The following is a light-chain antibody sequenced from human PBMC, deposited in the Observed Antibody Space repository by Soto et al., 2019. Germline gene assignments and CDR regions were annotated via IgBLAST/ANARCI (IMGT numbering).Light chain of an antibody. CDR3: QQRSNWPLT. CDR1: QGVSSY. V-gene: IGKV3-11*01. Sequence: EIVLTQSPATLSLSPGERATLSCRASQGVSSYLAWYQQKPGQAPRLLIYDASNRATVIPARFSGSGSGTDFTLTISSLEPEDFAVYYCQQRSNWPLTFGGGTKVEIK. CDR2: DAS. J-gene: IGKJ4*01.